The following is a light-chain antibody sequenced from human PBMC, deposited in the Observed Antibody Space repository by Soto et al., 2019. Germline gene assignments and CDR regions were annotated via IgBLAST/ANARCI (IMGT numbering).Light chain of an antibody. CDR3: QHYNSYSEA. CDR2: KAS. Sequence: IQVTLSPSSLSASIGDRVTITCRASQGIRNDLSWYQQKPGKAPKLLIYKASTLKSGVPSRFSGSGSGTEFTLTISSLQPDDFATYYCQHYNSYSEAFGQGTKVDFK. V-gene: IGKV1-5*03. J-gene: IGKJ1*01. CDR1: QGIRND.